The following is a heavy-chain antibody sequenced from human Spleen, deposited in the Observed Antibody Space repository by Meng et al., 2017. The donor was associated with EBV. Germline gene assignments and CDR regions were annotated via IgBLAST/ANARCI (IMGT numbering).Heavy chain of an antibody. Sequence: QVQLHPWGAGLWKPSETLSLTCAVDGGSLTTYYRTWSRQPPGKGLEWIGEINHRGSAHYNPSLKSRLTISVDTSKKQFSLKLSSVTAADTAVYYCSRSLGAAGPDYWGQGTLVTVSS. CDR3: SRSLGAAGPDY. J-gene: IGHJ4*02. CDR1: GGSLTTYY. CDR2: INHRGSA. V-gene: IGHV4-34*01. D-gene: IGHD6-13*01.